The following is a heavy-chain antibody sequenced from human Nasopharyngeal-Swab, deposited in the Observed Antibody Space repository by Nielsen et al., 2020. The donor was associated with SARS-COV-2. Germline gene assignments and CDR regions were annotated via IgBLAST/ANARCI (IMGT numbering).Heavy chain of an antibody. J-gene: IGHJ3*02. Sequence: GGSLSLSCAASGFTFSSYSMSWVRQAPGKGLEWVSSISSSSSYIYYADSVKGRFTISRDNAKNSLYLQMNSLRAEDTAVYYCARDHVLPDAFDIWGQGTMVTVSS. CDR2: ISSSSSYI. CDR3: ARDHVLPDAFDI. D-gene: IGHD3-10*01. CDR1: GFTFSSYS. V-gene: IGHV3-21*01.